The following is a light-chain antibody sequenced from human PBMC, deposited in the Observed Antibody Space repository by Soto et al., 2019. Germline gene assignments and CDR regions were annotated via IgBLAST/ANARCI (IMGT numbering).Light chain of an antibody. CDR2: EVS. CDR3: SSYTTSSTLV. CDR1: SSDVGAYNY. V-gene: IGLV2-14*01. J-gene: IGLJ3*02. Sequence: QSVLTQPASVSGSPGQSITISCTGTSSDVGAYNYVSWYQQHPGKAPKLLIYEVSNRPSGVSNRFSGSKSGNMASLTISGLQAEDEADFYCSSYTTSSTLVFGGGTKLTVL.